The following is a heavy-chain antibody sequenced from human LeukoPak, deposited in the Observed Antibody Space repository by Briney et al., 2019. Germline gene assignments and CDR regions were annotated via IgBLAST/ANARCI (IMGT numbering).Heavy chain of an antibody. J-gene: IGHJ4*02. D-gene: IGHD6-13*01. CDR3: ARDWGRGRQQLVPLDY. Sequence: SQTLSLTCAISGDSVSSNSAAWNWIRQPPSRGLEWLGRTYYRSKWYNDYAVSVKSRITINPDTSKNQFSLQLNSVTPEDTAVYYCARDWGRGRQQLVPLDYWGQGTLVTVSS. V-gene: IGHV6-1*01. CDR1: GDSVSSNSAA. CDR2: TYYRSKWYN.